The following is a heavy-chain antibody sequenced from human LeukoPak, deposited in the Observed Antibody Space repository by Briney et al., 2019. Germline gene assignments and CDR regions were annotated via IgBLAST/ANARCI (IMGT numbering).Heavy chain of an antibody. V-gene: IGHV4-34*01. CDR3: ARDWSDSSSFFDP. D-gene: IGHD6-13*01. Sequence: SETLSLTCAVYGGSFSGYYWSWIRQPPGKGLEWIGEINHSGSTNYNPSLKSRVTISVDTSKNQFSLKLSSVTAADTAVYYCARDWSDSSSFFDPWGQGTLVTVSS. J-gene: IGHJ5*02. CDR2: INHSGST. CDR1: GGSFSGYY.